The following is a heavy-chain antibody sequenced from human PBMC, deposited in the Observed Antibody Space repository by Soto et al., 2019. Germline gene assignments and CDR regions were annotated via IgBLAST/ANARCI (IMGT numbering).Heavy chain of an antibody. V-gene: IGHV1-8*01. CDR2: MNPNRGNT. J-gene: IGHJ4*02. CDR3: ARGRTGYSSGWYLVYDFDH. Sequence: QVQLVQSGAEVKKPGASVKVSCKASGYTFTSYDINWVGQATGQGLAWMGWMNPNRGNTGYAQKFQGRVTMTRNTSINTAYMQLSSLRSADTAVYYCARGRTGYSSGWYLVYDFDHWGQGTPVTVSS. D-gene: IGHD6-19*01. CDR1: GYTFTSYD.